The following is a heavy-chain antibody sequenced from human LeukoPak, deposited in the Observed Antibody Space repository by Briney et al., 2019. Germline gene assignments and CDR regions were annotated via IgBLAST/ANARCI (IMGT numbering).Heavy chain of an antibody. V-gene: IGHV3-21*01. CDR1: GYTFSDFS. CDR3: VRLRRNNDRSGYYFYYDY. CDR2: ISVRSNYR. D-gene: IGHD3-22*01. Sequence: GGSLRLSYAASGYTFSDFSVNWVRQAPGKGLEWVSSISVRSNYRYYADSVRGRFTISRDDARDSLFLQMNSLRAEDTAVYFCVRLRRNNDRSGYYFYYDYWCQGTLVTVSS. J-gene: IGHJ4*02.